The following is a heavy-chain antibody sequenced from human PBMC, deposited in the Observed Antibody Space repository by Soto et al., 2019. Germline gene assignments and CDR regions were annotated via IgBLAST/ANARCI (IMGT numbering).Heavy chain of an antibody. V-gene: IGHV3-30-3*01. J-gene: IGHJ4*02. CDR1: GFTFSSYA. CDR3: ARGYYDYVWGSYRLPFDY. CDR2: ISYDGSNK. Sequence: QVQLVESGGGVVQPGRSLRLSCAASGFTFSSYAMHWVRQAPGKGLEWVAGISYDGSNKYYADSVKGRFTISRDNSKNTLYLQMNSLRAEDTAVYYCARGYYDYVWGSYRLPFDYWGQGTLVTVSS. D-gene: IGHD3-16*02.